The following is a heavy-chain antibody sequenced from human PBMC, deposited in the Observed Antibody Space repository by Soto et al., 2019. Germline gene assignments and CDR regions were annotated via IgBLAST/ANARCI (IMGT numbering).Heavy chain of an antibody. V-gene: IGHV1-18*01. CDR2: ISAYNGNT. CDR1: GYTFTSYG. CDR3: ASNYYFFWSGSDYYYYYLDV. Sequence: ASVKVSCKASGYTFTSYGISWVRQAPGQGLEWMGWISAYNGNTNYAQKLQGRVTMTTDTSTSTAYMELRSLRSDDTAVYYCASNYYFFWSGSDYYYYYLDVWGKGTTLTASS. D-gene: IGHD3-3*01. J-gene: IGHJ6*03.